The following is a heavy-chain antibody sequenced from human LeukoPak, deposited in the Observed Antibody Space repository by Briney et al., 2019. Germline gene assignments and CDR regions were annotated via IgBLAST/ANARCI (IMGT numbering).Heavy chain of an antibody. CDR1: GFRSSSFG. CDR2: ISNYFGVT. D-gene: IGHD4-11*01. Sequence: ASVKVSCKASGFRSSSFGVSWVRQAPGHGLEWMGWISNYFGVTHYAEKFEDRVTMTVDTSTTTVYMELRSLKYDDTAIYYCARDSDYSGNGNGHWFDPWGQGTVVIVSS. CDR3: ARDSDYSGNGNGHWFDP. V-gene: IGHV1-18*04. J-gene: IGHJ5*02.